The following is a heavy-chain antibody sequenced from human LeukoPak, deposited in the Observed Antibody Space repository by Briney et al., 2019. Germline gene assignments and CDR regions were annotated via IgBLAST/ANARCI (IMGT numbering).Heavy chain of an antibody. CDR3: ARGWEPRPLDY. Sequence: SQTLSLTCTVSGGSISSYYWSWIRQPPGKGLEWIGYIYYSGSTNYNPSLKSRVTISVDTSKNQFSLKLSSVTAADTAVYYCARGWEPRPLDYWGQGTLVTVSS. J-gene: IGHJ4*02. CDR2: IYYSGST. V-gene: IGHV4-59*01. D-gene: IGHD1-26*01. CDR1: GGSISSYY.